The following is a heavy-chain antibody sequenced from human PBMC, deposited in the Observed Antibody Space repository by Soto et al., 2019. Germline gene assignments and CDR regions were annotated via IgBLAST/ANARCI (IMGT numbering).Heavy chain of an antibody. CDR1: GGSISSNNW. Sequence: PSETLSLTCAVSGGSISSNNWWTWVRQPPGKGLEWIGEIYHIGSINYNPSLKSRVTISVDKSKNQFSLNLSSVTAADTAVYYCARVSVSGTYSDYWGQGTLVTVSS. J-gene: IGHJ4*02. D-gene: IGHD6-19*01. CDR3: ARVSVSGTYSDY. CDR2: IYHIGSI. V-gene: IGHV4-4*02.